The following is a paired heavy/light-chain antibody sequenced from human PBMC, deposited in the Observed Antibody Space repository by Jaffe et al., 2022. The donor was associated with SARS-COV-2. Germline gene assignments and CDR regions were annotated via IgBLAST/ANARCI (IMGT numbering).Light chain of an antibody. Sequence: DIQLTQSPSFLSASVGDRVTITCRASQGISSYLAWYQQKPGKAPKLLIYAASTLQSGVPSRFSGSGSGTEFTLTISSLQPEDFATYYCQQLNSYPLTFGQGTKVEIK. V-gene: IGKV1-9*01. CDR3: QQLNSYPLT. J-gene: IGKJ1*01. CDR1: QGISSY. CDR2: AAS.
Heavy chain of an antibody. J-gene: IGHJ6*02. D-gene: IGHD6-25*01. Sequence: QVQLVQSGAEVKKPGASVKVSCKASGYTFTSYAMHWVRQAPGQRLEWMGWINAGNGNTKYSQKFQGRVTITRDTSASTAYMELSSLRSEDTAVYYCARDRLRRGAYYYYGMDVWGQGTTVTVSS. V-gene: IGHV1-3*01. CDR1: GYTFTSYA. CDR2: INAGNGNT. CDR3: ARDRLRRGAYYYYGMDV.